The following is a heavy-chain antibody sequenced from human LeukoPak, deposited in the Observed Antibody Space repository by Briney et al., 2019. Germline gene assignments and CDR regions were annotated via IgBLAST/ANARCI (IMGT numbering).Heavy chain of an antibody. J-gene: IGHJ4*02. CDR2: IYTDGRT. V-gene: IGHV3-53*01. CDR3: GKTTVGYSSGQKPAWPVDY. CDR1: GFIFSSNY. Sequence: GGSLRLSCAASGFIFSSNYISWVRQAPGKGLEWVSIIYTDGRTFHSDSVKGRFTISRDNSQKMVYLHINSLRAEDTAVYYCGKTTVGYSSGQKPAWPVDYWGQGTLVTVSS. D-gene: IGHD5-18*01.